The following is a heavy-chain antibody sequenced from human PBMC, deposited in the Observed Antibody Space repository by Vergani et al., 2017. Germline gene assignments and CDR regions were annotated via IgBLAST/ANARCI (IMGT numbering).Heavy chain of an antibody. CDR3: AKSDSGMAAAPIGGVDP. V-gene: IGHV1-69*04. CDR2: IIPILGIA. CDR1: GGTFSSYA. Sequence: QVQLVQSGAEVKKPGSSVKVSCKASGGTFSSYAISWVRQAPGQGLEWMGRIIPILGIANYAQKFQGKVTIAADKSTSTAYMELSSLRSEDTAVYYCAKSDSGMAAAPIGGVDPWGQGTLVTVSS. D-gene: IGHD6-13*01. J-gene: IGHJ5*02.